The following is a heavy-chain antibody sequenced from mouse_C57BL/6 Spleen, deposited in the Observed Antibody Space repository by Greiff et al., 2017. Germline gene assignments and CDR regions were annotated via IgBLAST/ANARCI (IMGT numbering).Heavy chain of an antibody. V-gene: IGHV5-17*01. CDR2: ISSGSSTI. CDR3: ARGGNFSFGY. CDR1: GFTFSDYG. J-gene: IGHJ3*01. Sequence: EVKLMESGGGLVKPGGSLKLSCAASGFTFSDYGMHWVRQSPEKGLEWVVYISSGSSTIYYADTVKGRFIISRDNAKNTLFLQMTSLRSEDTAMYYCARGGNFSFGYWGQGTLVTVSA. D-gene: IGHD2-1*01.